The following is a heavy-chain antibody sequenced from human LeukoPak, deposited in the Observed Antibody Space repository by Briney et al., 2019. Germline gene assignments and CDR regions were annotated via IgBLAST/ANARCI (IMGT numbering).Heavy chain of an antibody. CDR2: TYYRSKWYN. CDR1: GDSVSSNSAA. J-gene: IGHJ4*02. CDR3: ARDTRGEYSSGWAFDY. D-gene: IGHD6-19*01. V-gene: IGHV6-1*01. Sequence: SQTLSLTCAISGDSVSSNSAAWNWIRQSPPRGLEWLGRTYYRSKWYNDYAVSVKSRITINPDTSKNQFSLQLNSVTPEDTAVYYCARDTRGEYSSGWAFDYWGQGTLVTVSS.